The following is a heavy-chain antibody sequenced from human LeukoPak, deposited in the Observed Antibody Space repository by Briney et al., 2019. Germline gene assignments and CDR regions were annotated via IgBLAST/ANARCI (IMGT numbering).Heavy chain of an antibody. CDR1: GFSFSTYN. V-gene: IGHV3-21*04. J-gene: IGHJ4*02. CDR2: ISSSSSYI. D-gene: IGHD6-13*01. CDR3: AKDLWVAAAGMEGGFDY. Sequence: GGSLRLSCAASGFSFSTYNMNWVRQAPGKGLEWVSSISSSSSYIYYADSVKGRFTISRDNAKNSLYLQMNSLRAEDTALYYCAKDLWVAAAGMEGGFDYWGQGTLVTVSS.